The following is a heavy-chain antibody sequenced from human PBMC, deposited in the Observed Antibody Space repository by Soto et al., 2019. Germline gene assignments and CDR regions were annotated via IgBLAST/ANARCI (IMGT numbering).Heavy chain of an antibody. Sequence: QVQLVQSGAEVKKPGSSVKVSCKASGGTFSSYAISWVRQAPGQGLEWMGGIIPIFVTANYAQKFQGRVTITADESTSTAYMELSSLRSEDTAVYYCASGLPQHHHNYYGMDVCGRGTTVTVSS. J-gene: IGHJ6*02. CDR2: IIPIFVTA. V-gene: IGHV1-69*01. CDR3: ASGLPQHHHNYYGMDV. CDR1: GGTFSSYA. D-gene: IGHD5-18*01.